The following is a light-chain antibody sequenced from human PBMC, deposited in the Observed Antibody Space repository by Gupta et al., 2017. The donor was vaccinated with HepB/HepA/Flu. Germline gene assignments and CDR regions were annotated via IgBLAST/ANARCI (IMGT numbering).Light chain of an antibody. Sequence: DIVMIKSPLSLSVTPGGPASISCSSSQSHLHDTGYNYLDWYLQKPGQSPQLLIYVGSNRACGVPDRCSGSGSGTYFTLKISRVEAEYVVFYYCMRTRQTLTFGGGTKVEIK. CDR3: MRTRQTLT. V-gene: IGKV2-28*01. CDR1: QSHLHDTGYNY. J-gene: IGKJ4*01. CDR2: VGS.